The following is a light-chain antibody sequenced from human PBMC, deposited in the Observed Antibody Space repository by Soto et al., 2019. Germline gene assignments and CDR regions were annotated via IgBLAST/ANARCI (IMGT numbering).Light chain of an antibody. Sequence: EIVLTQSPGSLSLSPGERATLSCRASQSVSSSYLAWYQQKPGQAPRLRNYGASSRATGIPDRFSGSGSGTDFTLTISRLESEDVAVYYCQQYGISPLTFGQGTKGEIK. CDR1: QSVSSSY. CDR2: GAS. J-gene: IGKJ1*01. CDR3: QQYGISPLT. V-gene: IGKV3-20*01.